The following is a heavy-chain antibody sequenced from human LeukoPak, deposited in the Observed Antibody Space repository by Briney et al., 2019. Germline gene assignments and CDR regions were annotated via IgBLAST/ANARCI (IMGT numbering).Heavy chain of an antibody. CDR2: INRSGST. J-gene: IGHJ4*02. V-gene: IGHV4-34*01. CDR3: ARVTYYYDSSGYYWIYYFDY. CDR1: GGSFSGYY. D-gene: IGHD3-22*01. Sequence: SQTLSLTCAVYGGSFSGYYWSWIRQPPGKGLEWIGEINRSGSTNYNPSLKSRVTISVDTSKNQFSLKLSSVTAADTAVYYCARVTYYYDSSGYYWIYYFDYWGQGTLVTVSS.